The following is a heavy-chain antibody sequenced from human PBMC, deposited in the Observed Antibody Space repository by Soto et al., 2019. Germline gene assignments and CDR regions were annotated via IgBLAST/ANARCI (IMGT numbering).Heavy chain of an antibody. CDR1: GFTFNNYN. V-gene: IGHV3-21*01. Sequence: EVQLVESGGGLVQPGGSLRLSCAASGFTFNNYNMNWVRQAPGKGLEWVSSISTDSKDIYYADSVKSRFTISRDNANNALYLQMNSLRAEDTAVYYCARHVVPGAVRWFDPWGQGTLVTVSS. J-gene: IGHJ5*02. CDR3: ARHVVPGAVRWFDP. CDR2: ISTDSKDI. D-gene: IGHD2-2*01.